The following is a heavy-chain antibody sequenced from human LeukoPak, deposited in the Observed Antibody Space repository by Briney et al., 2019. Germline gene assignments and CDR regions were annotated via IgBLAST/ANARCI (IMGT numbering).Heavy chain of an antibody. CDR1: GGTFSSYA. J-gene: IGHJ4*02. CDR2: IIPIFGTA. D-gene: IGHD3-3*01. V-gene: IGHV1-69*13. CDR3: ASAELRFLEWLAGY. Sequence: SVKVSCEASGGTFSSYAISWVRQAPGQGLEWMGGIIPIFGTANYAQKFQGRVTITADESTSTAYMELSSLRSEDTAVYYRASAELRFLEWLAGYWGQGTLVTVSS.